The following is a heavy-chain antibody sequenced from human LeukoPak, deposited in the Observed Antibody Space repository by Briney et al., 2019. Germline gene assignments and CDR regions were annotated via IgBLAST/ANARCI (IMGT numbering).Heavy chain of an antibody. CDR1: GGTFSSYA. CDR2: IIPIFGIA. V-gene: IGHV1-69*17. D-gene: IGHD5-24*01. Sequence: ASVKVSCKASGGTFSSYAISWVRQAPGQGLEWRGGIIPIFGIANYAQKFQGRVTITADKSTSTAYMELSSLRSEDTAVYYCARAPSRDGYNSPNWFDPWGQGTLVTVSS. J-gene: IGHJ5*02. CDR3: ARAPSRDGYNSPNWFDP.